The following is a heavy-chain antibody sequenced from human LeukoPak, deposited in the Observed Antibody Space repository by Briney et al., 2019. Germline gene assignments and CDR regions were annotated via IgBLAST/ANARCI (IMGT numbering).Heavy chain of an antibody. CDR3: ARDVVLTSSPDAFDI. V-gene: IGHV4-31*03. D-gene: IGHD2-21*02. CDR1: GVSITKDGYY. CDR2: ISYSGST. Sequence: SQTLSLTCTVSGVSITKDGYYWTWLRQPPGKGLEWIGDISYSGSTKYKPSLKRRLTISGDVSKTHFSRKLTSVTAADTAVYYCARDVVLTSSPDAFDIGGQGTMVTVSS. J-gene: IGHJ3*02.